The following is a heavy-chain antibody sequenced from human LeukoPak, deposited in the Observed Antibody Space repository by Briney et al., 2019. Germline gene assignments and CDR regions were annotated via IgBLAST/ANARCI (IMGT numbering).Heavy chain of an antibody. CDR3: AKDRGSSWYGGEYFQH. CDR2: IRYDGSNK. CDR1: GFTFSSYG. V-gene: IGHV3-30*02. J-gene: IGHJ1*01. Sequence: PGRSLRLSCAASGFTFSSYGMHWVRQAPGKGLEWVAFIRYDGSNKYYADSVKGRFTISRDNSKNTLYLQMNSLRAEDTAVYYCAKDRGSSWYGGEYFQHWGQGTLVTVSS. D-gene: IGHD6-13*01.